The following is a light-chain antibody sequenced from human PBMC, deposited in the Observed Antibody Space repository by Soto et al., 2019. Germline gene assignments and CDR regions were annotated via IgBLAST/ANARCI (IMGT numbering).Light chain of an antibody. Sequence: DIVMTQSPDSLAVSLGERATINCKSSQSVLYSSNNKNYLAWYQQKAGQPPKLLISWASTRESGVPDRFSGSGSETDFTLSISSLQAEDVAVYYCQQYDTASRAFGQGTKVEIK. CDR3: QQYDTASRA. J-gene: IGKJ1*01. V-gene: IGKV4-1*01. CDR2: WAS. CDR1: QSVLYSSNNKNY.